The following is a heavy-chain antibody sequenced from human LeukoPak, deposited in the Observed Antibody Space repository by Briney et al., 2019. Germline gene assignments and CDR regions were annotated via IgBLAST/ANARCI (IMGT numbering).Heavy chain of an antibody. CDR1: GFTFSTYA. CDR2: ISHDGNNK. D-gene: IGHD3-16*01. J-gene: IGHJ3*02. Sequence: GRSLRLSCAASGFTFSTYAMHWVRQAPGKGLEWVTIISHDGNNKYYADSVKGRFTISRDNWKNTLYLQMNSLRAEDTAAYYCARDGGAVTLGAFDIWGQGTMVTVSS. V-gene: IGHV3-30-3*01. CDR3: ARDGGAVTLGAFDI.